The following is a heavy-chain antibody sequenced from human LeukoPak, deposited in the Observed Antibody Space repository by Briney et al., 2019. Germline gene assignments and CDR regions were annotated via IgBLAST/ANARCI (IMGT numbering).Heavy chain of an antibody. CDR2: ITDSGGST. Sequence: GGSLRLSCAASGFTFNSYAKSWVRQAPGKGLEWVSTITDSGGSTYYADSVQGRFTISRDNSKNTLYLQMNSLSADASALYYCAKDKGGSGYYPVGCWGQGTLVTVSS. CDR1: GFTFNSYA. D-gene: IGHD3-22*01. CDR3: AKDKGGSGYYPVGC. V-gene: IGHV3-23*01. J-gene: IGHJ4*02.